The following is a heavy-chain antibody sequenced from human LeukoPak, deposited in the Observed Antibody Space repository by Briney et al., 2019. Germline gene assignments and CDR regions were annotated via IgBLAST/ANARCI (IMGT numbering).Heavy chain of an antibody. V-gene: IGHV4-34*01. J-gene: IGHJ5*02. CDR2: IYYSGST. CDR1: GGSFSGYY. D-gene: IGHD3-3*01. Sequence: SETLSLTCAVYGGSFSGYYWSWIRQPPGKGLEWIGSIYYSGSTYYNPSLKSRVTMSVDTSKNQFSLKLSSVTAADTAVYYCARHLRITIFGVVTPPLRNWFDPWGQGTLVTVSS. CDR3: ARHLRITIFGVVTPPLRNWFDP.